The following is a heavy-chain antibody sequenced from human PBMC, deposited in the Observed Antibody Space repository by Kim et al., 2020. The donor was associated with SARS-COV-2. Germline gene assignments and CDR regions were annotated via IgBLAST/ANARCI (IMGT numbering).Heavy chain of an antibody. J-gene: IGHJ4*02. Sequence: GGSLRLSCAASGFTFDDYAMHWVRQAPGKGLEWVSGISWESGSIAYADSVKGRFTISRDNAKSSLYLQMNSLRTEDTAFYYCAKSRGVIVDSPIDYWGQGSVVTGSS. CDR2: ISWESGSI. CDR1: GFTFDDYA. D-gene: IGHD3-16*02. CDR3: AKSRGVIVDSPIDY. V-gene: IGHV3-9*01.